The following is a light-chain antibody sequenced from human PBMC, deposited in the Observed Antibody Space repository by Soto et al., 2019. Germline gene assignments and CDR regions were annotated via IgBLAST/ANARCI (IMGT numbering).Light chain of an antibody. V-gene: IGKV3-20*01. CDR1: QSVSSSS. Sequence: EIVLTQSPGTLSLSPGESATLSCRASQSVSSSSLAWYQQKPGQAPRLLIYGASRRATGIPDRFSGSASGTDFTITISRLEPEDFAVYFCQPYSDLPMPFGQGKRMEIK. J-gene: IGKJ5*01. CDR2: GAS. CDR3: QPYSDLPMP.